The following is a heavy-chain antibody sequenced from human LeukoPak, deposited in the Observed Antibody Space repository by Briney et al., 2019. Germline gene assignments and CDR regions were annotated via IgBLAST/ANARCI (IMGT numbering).Heavy chain of an antibody. D-gene: IGHD4-17*01. CDR1: GGSISSYY. J-gene: IGHJ4*02. CDR2: IYYSGST. V-gene: IGHV4-59*01. CDR3: ATVTVTKAFVFDY. Sequence: PSETLSLTCTVSGGSISSYYWSWIRQPPGKGLEWIGYIYYSGSTNYNPSLKSRVTISVDTSKNQFSQKLSSVTAADTAVYYCATVTVTKAFVFDYWGQGTLVTVSS.